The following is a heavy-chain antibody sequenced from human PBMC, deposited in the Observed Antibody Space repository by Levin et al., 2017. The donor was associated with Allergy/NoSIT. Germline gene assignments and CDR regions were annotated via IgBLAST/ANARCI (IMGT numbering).Heavy chain of an antibody. D-gene: IGHD3-10*01. CDR2: INHSGYT. CDR1: GGSFSGYY. J-gene: IGHJ2*01. Sequence: PSETLSLTCAVYGGSFSGYYWSWIRQPPGKGLEWIGEINHSGYTKYNPSLKSRVTISVDTSKNQFSLDLNSVTAADTAVYYCARGRGHYYGSGRNWYFDLWGRGTLVTVSS. V-gene: IGHV4-34*01. CDR3: ARGRGHYYGSGRNWYFDL.